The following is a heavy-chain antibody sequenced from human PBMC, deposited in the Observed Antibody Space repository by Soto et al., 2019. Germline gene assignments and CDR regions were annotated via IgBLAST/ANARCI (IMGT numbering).Heavy chain of an antibody. CDR1: GHSFTSYW. Sequence: GESLKISCKGSGHSFTSYWISWVRHMSGKGLEWLGSIDPSDSYTSYSPSFQGHVTISADKSISTAYLQWSSLKASDTAMYYCARDVAALARVYYYYGMDVWGQGTTVTVS. J-gene: IGHJ6*02. CDR2: IDPSDSYT. D-gene: IGHD6-6*01. V-gene: IGHV5-10-1*01. CDR3: ARDVAALARVYYYYGMDV.